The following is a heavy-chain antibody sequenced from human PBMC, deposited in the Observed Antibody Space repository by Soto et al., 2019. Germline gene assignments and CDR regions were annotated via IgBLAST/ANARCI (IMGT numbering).Heavy chain of an antibody. D-gene: IGHD3-3*02. J-gene: IGHJ6*02. Sequence: ASVKVSCKASGCTFNHHLIAWVRQAPGQGLEWMGGIIPMYGTPHFAQKFQGRVSITADESKSTDYMELNGLGRDDTATYYCARSIQVDFLHGLDVWGQGTTVTVSS. CDR3: ARSIQVDFLHGLDV. V-gene: IGHV1-69*13. CDR2: IIPMYGTP. CDR1: GCTFNHHL.